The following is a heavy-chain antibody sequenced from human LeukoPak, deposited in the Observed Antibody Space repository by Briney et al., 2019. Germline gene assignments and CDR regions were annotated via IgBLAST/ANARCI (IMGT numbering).Heavy chain of an antibody. Sequence: GSLRLSCAASGFTFSDYYMSWIRQAPGKGLEWIGSVYYSGSTYYNPSLKSRVTMSVDTSKTQFSLKLSSVTAADTAVYYCARPRYYYDSSAPLGFDYWGQGTLVTVSS. J-gene: IGHJ4*02. CDR3: ARPRYYYDSSAPLGFDY. D-gene: IGHD3-22*01. CDR1: GFTFSDYY. V-gene: IGHV4-39*01. CDR2: VYYSGST.